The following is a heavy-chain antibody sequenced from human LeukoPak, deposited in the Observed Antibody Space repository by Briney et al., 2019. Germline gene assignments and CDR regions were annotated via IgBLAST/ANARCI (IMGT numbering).Heavy chain of an antibody. CDR3: ARGRYYDSPYFDY. J-gene: IGHJ4*02. CDR2: INHSGST. Sequence: SETLSLTCAVYGGSFSGYYWSWIRQPPGKGLEWIGEINHSGSTNYNPSLKSRVTISVDTSKNQFSLKLSSVTAADTAVYYCARGRYYDSPYFDYWGQGTLVTVSS. D-gene: IGHD3-22*01. CDR1: GGSFSGYY. V-gene: IGHV4-34*01.